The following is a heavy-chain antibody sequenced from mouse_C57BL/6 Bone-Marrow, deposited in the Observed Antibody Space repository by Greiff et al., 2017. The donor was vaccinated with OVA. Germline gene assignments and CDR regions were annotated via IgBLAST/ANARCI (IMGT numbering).Heavy chain of an antibody. J-gene: IGHJ4*01. V-gene: IGHV1-26*01. CDR3: AREAPSFYAMDY. CDR1: GYTFTDYY. Sequence: VQLQQSGPELVKPGASVKISCKASGYTFTDYYMNWVKQSHGKSLEWIGDINPNNGGTSYNQKFKGKATLTVDKSSSTAYMELRSLTSEDSAVYYCAREAPSFYAMDYWGQGTSVTVSS. CDR2: INPNNGGT.